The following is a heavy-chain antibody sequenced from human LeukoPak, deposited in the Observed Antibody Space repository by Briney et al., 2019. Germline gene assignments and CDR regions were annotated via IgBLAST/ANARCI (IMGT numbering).Heavy chain of an antibody. Sequence: SETLSLTCAVYGGSFSGYYWSWLRQPPGKGLEWVGEINHSGSTNYNPSLKKRVTISVDTSKNQFSLKLSSVTAADTAVYYCARGKGNYDSSGYYNPTFDYWGQGTLVTVSS. V-gene: IGHV4-34*01. CDR1: GGSFSGYY. D-gene: IGHD3-22*01. CDR3: ARGKGNYDSSGYYNPTFDY. CDR2: INHSGST. J-gene: IGHJ4*02.